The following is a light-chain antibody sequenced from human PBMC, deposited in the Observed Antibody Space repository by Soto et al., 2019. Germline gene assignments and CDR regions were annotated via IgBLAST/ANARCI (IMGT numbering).Light chain of an antibody. CDR2: DNN. V-gene: IGLV1-51*01. Sequence: QSVLTQPPSVSAAPGQKVTISCSGSSSNVGNNYVSWYQHLPGTAPKLLIYDNNKRPSGIPDRFSASKSGTSATLGISGLQTGDEADYYCGTWDDSLSAVVFGGGTQLTVL. CDR1: SSNVGNNY. CDR3: GTWDDSLSAVV. J-gene: IGLJ3*02.